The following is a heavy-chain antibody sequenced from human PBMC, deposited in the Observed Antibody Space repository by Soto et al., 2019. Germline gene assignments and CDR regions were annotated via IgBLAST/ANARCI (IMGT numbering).Heavy chain of an antibody. D-gene: IGHD3-10*01. V-gene: IGHV1-18*01. Sequence: QVQLVQSGAEVKKPGASVKVSCKASGYTFTSYGISWVRQAPGQGLEWMGWISAYNGNTNYAQKLEGRVTMTTDTSTSTAYMELRSLRSDDTAVYYCARPPISFGEPLFWFDPWGQGTLVTVSS. CDR3: ARPPISFGEPLFWFDP. CDR1: GYTFTSYG. CDR2: ISAYNGNT. J-gene: IGHJ5*02.